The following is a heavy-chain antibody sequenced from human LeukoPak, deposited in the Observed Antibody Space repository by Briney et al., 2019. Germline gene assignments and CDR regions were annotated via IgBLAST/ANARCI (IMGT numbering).Heavy chain of an antibody. V-gene: IGHV3-33*08. CDR2: IWYDGSNK. J-gene: IGHJ4*02. CDR3: AREGSRIRYFDY. CDR1: GFTFSSYG. Sequence: GGSLRLSCAASGFTFSSYGMHWVRQAPGKGLEWVAVIWYDGSNKYYADSVKGRFTISRDNSKNTLYLQMNSLRAEDTAVYYCAREGSRIRYFDYWGQGTLVTVSS.